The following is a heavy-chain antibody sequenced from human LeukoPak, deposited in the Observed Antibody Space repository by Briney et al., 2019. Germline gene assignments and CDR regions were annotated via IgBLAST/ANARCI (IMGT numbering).Heavy chain of an antibody. Sequence: GSLRLSCAASGFTFSSYAMSWIRQPPGKGLEWIGEINHSGSTNYNPSLKSRVTISVDTSKNQFSLKLSSVTAADAAVYYCARGKQITFGGDWGQGTLVTVSS. CDR3: ARGKQITFGGD. CDR1: GFTFSSYA. CDR2: INHSGST. V-gene: IGHV4-34*01. J-gene: IGHJ4*02. D-gene: IGHD3-16*01.